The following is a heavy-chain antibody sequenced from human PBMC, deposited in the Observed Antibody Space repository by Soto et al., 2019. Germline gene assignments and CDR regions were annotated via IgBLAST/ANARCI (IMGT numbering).Heavy chain of an antibody. J-gene: IGHJ4*02. V-gene: IGHV3-7*01. CDR3: AREMRDYGDCFDY. CDR2: IKQDGSEK. D-gene: IGHD4-17*01. CDR1: GFTFSSYW. Sequence: EVQLVESGGGLVQPGGSLRLSCAASGFTFSSYWMSWVRQAPGKGLEWVANIKQDGSEKYYVDSVKGRFTISRDNAKNSLYLQINSLRAEDTAVYYCAREMRDYGDCFDYWGQGTLVTVSS.